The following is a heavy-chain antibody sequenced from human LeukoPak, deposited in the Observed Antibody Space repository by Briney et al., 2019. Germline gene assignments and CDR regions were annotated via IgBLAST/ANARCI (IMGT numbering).Heavy chain of an antibody. D-gene: IGHD3-16*01. CDR2: IYPGDSDT. CDR3: ARGEGRRVLDY. Sequence: GESLKISCQGSGYRFTTFWIGWVRQMPGKGLEWMGIIYPGDSDTRYSPSFQGQVTISVVKSISTAYLQWSSLKASDTAMYYCARGEGRRVLDYWGQGTLVTVSS. J-gene: IGHJ4*02. CDR1: GYRFTTFW. V-gene: IGHV5-51*01.